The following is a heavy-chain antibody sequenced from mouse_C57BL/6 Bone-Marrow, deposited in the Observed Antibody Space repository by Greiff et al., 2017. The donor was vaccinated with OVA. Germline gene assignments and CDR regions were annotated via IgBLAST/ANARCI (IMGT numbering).Heavy chain of an antibody. Sequence: VQLQQSGGDLVKPGGSLKLSCAASGFTFSSYGMSWVRQTPDKRLEWVATISSGGSYTYYPDSVKGRFTISRDNAKNTLYLQMSSLKSEDTAMYYCARHNGYYIDYWGQGTTLTVSS. V-gene: IGHV5-6*01. CDR2: ISSGGSYT. D-gene: IGHD2-2*01. CDR3: ARHNGYYIDY. CDR1: GFTFSSYG. J-gene: IGHJ2*01.